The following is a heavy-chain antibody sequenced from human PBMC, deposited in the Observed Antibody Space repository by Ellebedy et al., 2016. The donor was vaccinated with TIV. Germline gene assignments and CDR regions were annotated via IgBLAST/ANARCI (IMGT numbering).Heavy chain of an antibody. Sequence: ASVKVSXXASGYRLSRYYIHWMRQAPGRGLEWMGVIDPSNGGTSYSQKFQGRLLVTTDTSTSTVYMDLISLRFDDTAMYYCARYHSSGDDYWGQGTLVTVSS. D-gene: IGHD3-22*01. V-gene: IGHV1-46*01. CDR2: IDPSNGGT. J-gene: IGHJ4*02. CDR1: GYRLSRYY. CDR3: ARYHSSGDDY.